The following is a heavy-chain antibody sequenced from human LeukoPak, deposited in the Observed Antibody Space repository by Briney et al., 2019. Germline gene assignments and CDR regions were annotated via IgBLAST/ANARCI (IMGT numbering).Heavy chain of an antibody. CDR1: GGSISSSSYY. Sequence: SETLSLTCTVSGGSISSSSYYWGWIRQPPGKGLEWIGSIYYSGSTYYNPSLKSRVTISVDTSKNQFSLKLSSVTAADTAVYYCARQSYYDSSGYYYAAEYFQHWGQGTLVTVSS. CDR2: IYYSGST. CDR3: ARQSYYDSSGYYYAAEYFQH. J-gene: IGHJ1*01. D-gene: IGHD3-22*01. V-gene: IGHV4-39*01.